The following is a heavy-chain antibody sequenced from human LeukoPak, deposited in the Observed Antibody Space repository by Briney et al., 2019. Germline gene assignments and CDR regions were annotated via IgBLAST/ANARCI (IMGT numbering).Heavy chain of an antibody. CDR3: ARGFFSVGYLDV. CDR1: GYSISSGYY. CDR2: IYHSGST. D-gene: IGHD2-2*03. V-gene: IGHV4-38-2*02. J-gene: IGHJ6*02. Sequence: SETLSLTCTVSGYSISSGYYWGWIRQPPGKGLEWIGSIYHSGSTYYNPSLKSRVTISVDTSKNQFSLKLSSVTAADTAVYYCARGFFSVGYLDVWGQGTTVTVSS.